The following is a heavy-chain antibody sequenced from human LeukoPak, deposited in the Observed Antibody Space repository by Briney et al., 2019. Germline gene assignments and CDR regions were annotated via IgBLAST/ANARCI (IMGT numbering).Heavy chain of an antibody. V-gene: IGHV4-31*03. J-gene: IGHJ4*02. D-gene: IGHD3-3*01. Sequence: SETLSLTCTVSGGSISSGGYYWSWIRQHPGKGLEWIGYIYYSGSTYYNPSLKSRVTISVDTSKNQFSLKLSSVTAADTAVYYCARHGNYDFWSGYYTGPYFDYWGQGTLVTVSS. CDR1: GGSISSGGYY. CDR2: IYYSGST. CDR3: ARHGNYDFWSGYYTGPYFDY.